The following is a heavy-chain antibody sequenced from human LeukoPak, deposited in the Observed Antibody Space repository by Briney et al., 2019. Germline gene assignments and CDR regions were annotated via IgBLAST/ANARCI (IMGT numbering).Heavy chain of an antibody. J-gene: IGHJ4*02. V-gene: IGHV3-30*03. CDR1: GFTFSHHH. D-gene: IGHD6-19*01. CDR2: IALDGSRK. Sequence: PGGSLRLSCAASGFTFSHHHIHWVRQAPGKGLEWVTVIALDGSRKIYADSVKGRFTISRDNSKNTVSLQMNSLGVGDTAVYYCARDQGDASGWFFDYWGQGARVIVSS. CDR3: ARDQGDASGWFFDY.